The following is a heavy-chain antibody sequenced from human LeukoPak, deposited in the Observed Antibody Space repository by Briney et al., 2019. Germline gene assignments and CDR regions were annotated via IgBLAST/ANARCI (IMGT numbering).Heavy chain of an antibody. D-gene: IGHD6-13*01. CDR1: GYTFTSYG. CDR3: ARDVIAAAESDAFDI. J-gene: IGHJ3*02. Sequence: ASVKVSCKASGYTFTSYGISWVRQAPGQGLEWMGWISAYNGNTNYAQKLQGRVTMTTDTSTSTAYMELRSLRSDDTAVYYCARDVIAAAESDAFDIWGQGTMVTVSS. V-gene: IGHV1-18*01. CDR2: ISAYNGNT.